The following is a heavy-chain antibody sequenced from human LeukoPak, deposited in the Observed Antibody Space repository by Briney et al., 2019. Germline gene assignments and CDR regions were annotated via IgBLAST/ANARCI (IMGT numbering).Heavy chain of an antibody. D-gene: IGHD6-13*01. J-gene: IGHJ4*02. CDR3: ARVYGSSWYYFDS. CDR2: ISSSATYT. V-gene: IGHV3-11*05. Sequence: GGSLRLSRAASGFTFSDYYMIWIRQAPGKGLEWVSYISSSATYTNSADSVKGRFTISRDNTKNSLYLQMNSLRDEDTAVYYCARVYGSSWYYFDSWGQGTLVTVSS. CDR1: GFTFSDYY.